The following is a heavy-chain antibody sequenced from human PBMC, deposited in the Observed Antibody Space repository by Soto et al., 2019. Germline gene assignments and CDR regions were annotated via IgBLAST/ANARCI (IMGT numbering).Heavy chain of an antibody. CDR1: GGSFSDDY. J-gene: IGHJ4*02. CDR3: ARRHKAMVVPNF. V-gene: IGHV4-34*01. Sequence: SETLSLTCAVYGGSFSDDYWSWIRQMSGKGLEWIGEINQSGSTNYNPSLKSRVIISVDTSKKQISLNLTSVTAADTALYFCARRHKAMVVPNFWGPGTQVTVSS. D-gene: IGHD5-18*01. CDR2: INQSGST.